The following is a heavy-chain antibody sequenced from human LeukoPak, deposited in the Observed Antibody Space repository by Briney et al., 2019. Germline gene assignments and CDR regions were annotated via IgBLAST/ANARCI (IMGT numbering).Heavy chain of an antibody. Sequence: GGSLRLSCAASGFTFSSYWMSWVRQAPGKGLEWVANIRQDGGEKYYVDSVKGRFTISRDNAKNSLYLQMNSLRAEDTAVYYCARDGRYCSGGSCFNWFDPWGQGTLVTVSS. J-gene: IGHJ5*02. CDR2: IRQDGGEK. CDR3: ARDGRYCSGGSCFNWFDP. V-gene: IGHV3-7*01. D-gene: IGHD2-15*01. CDR1: GFTFSSYW.